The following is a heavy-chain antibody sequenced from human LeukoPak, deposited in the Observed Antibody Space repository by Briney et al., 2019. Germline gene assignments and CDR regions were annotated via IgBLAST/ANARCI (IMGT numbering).Heavy chain of an antibody. Sequence: SVKVSCKASGGTFSSYAISWVRQAPGQGLEWMGGIIPIFGTANYAQKFQGRVTITTDESTSTAYMELSSLRSEDTAVYYCACKPTIFGVVTDHDAFDIWGQETMVTVSS. D-gene: IGHD3-3*01. V-gene: IGHV1-69*05. CDR3: ACKPTIFGVVTDHDAFDI. CDR1: GGTFSSYA. CDR2: IIPIFGTA. J-gene: IGHJ3*02.